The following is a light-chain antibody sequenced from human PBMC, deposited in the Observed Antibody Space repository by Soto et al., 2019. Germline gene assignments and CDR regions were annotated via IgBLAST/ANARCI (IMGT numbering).Light chain of an antibody. V-gene: IGKV3-20*01. Sequence: EIVLTQSPGTLSWSRGERATLSCRASQSVSSRYLAWYQQKPGQAPRLVIYGASSRATGVPDRFSGSGSGTDFTLTISGLQTEDGAVYYCHQYGSSSWTFCQGTKVDIK. CDR3: HQYGSSSWT. CDR2: GAS. CDR1: QSVSSRY. J-gene: IGKJ1*01.